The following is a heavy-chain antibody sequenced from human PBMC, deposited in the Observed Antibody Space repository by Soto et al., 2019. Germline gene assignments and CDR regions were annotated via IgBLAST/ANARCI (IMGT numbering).Heavy chain of an antibody. Sequence: GGSLRLSCAASGFTFSSYSMSWVRQAPGKGLEWVSGFRTGGDGGTTYYADSVKGRFTISRDNSKNTLFLQMNSLRAEDTAIYYCAKQVNSGPGSQYFDYWGQGTLVTVSS. CDR2: FRTGGDGGTT. V-gene: IGHV3-23*01. J-gene: IGHJ4*02. D-gene: IGHD1-1*01. CDR3: AKQVNSGPGSQYFDY. CDR1: GFTFSSYS.